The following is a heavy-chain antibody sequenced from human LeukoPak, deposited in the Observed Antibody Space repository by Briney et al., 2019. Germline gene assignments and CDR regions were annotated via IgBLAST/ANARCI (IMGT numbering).Heavy chain of an antibody. CDR2: IIPILGIA. CDR1: GGTFSSYA. V-gene: IGHV1-69*04. Sequence: ASVKVSCKASGGTFSSYAISWVRQAPGQGLEWMGRIIPILGIANYAQKFQGRVTITADKSTSTAYMELSSLRSEDTAVYYCAITMIVKGVYYFDYWGQGTLVTVSS. CDR3: AITMIVKGVYYFDY. J-gene: IGHJ4*02. D-gene: IGHD3-22*01.